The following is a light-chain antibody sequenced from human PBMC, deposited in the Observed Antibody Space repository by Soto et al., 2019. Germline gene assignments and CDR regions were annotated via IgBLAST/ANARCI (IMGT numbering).Light chain of an antibody. CDR3: MQGSHWPPT. V-gene: IGKV2-30*01. CDR1: QSLVYSYRNTY. J-gene: IGKJ1*01. Sequence: DVVMTQSPLSLPVTLGQPASISCRSSQSLVYSYRNTYLTWFHQRPGQSPRRLIYKVSNRDSGVPDRFSGSGSGTDFTLQITRVEAEDVGVYFCMQGSHWPPTFGQGTKVDFK. CDR2: KVS.